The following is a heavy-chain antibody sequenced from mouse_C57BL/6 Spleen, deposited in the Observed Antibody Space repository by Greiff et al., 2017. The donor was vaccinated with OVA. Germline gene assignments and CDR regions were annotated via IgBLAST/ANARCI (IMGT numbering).Heavy chain of an antibody. V-gene: IGHV3-6*01. CDR2: ISYDGSN. CDR3: ARGDPQEGYFDY. Sequence: EVKLQESGPGLVKPSQSLSLTCSVTGYSITSGYYWNWIRQFPGNKLEWMGYISYDGSNNYNPSLKNRISITRDTSKNQFFLKLNSVTTEDTATYYCARGDPQEGYFDYWGQGTTLTVSS. CDR1: GYSITSGYY. J-gene: IGHJ2*01.